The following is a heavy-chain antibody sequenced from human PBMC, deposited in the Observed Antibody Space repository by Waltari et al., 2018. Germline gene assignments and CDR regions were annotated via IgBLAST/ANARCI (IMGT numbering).Heavy chain of an antibody. CDR3: AREKYNWNYGCDY. CDR2: MKHNSVNA. J-gene: IGHJ4*02. CDR1: GYTFTNYD. V-gene: IGHV1-8*01. Sequence: QFPLVHSLAEVKKPRASVKVSYKASGYTFTNYDINWVRQATGQGLEWMGWMKHNSVNAGYEQKFQGRSTMTRKTSINTAYLEVSSLRSEDTAVDYCAREKYNWNYGCDYWGQGTLVTVSS. D-gene: IGHD1-7*01.